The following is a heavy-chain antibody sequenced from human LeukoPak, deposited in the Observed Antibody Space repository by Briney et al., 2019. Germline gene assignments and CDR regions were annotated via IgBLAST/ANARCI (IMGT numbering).Heavy chain of an antibody. D-gene: IGHD3-10*01. CDR1: GGSISSGGYS. CDR2: IYHSGST. Sequence: NPSETLSLTCAVSGGSISSGGYSWSWIRQPPGKGLEWIGYIYHSGSTYYNPSLKRRVTISVDRSKNQFSLKLSSVTAADTAVYYCARGGYTMVREVISRTFDYWGQGTLVTVSS. V-gene: IGHV4-30-2*01. CDR3: ARGGYTMVREVISRTFDY. J-gene: IGHJ4*02.